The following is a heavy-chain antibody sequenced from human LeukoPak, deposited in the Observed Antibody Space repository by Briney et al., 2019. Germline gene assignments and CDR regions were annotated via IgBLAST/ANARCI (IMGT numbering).Heavy chain of an antibody. Sequence: ASVKVSCKASGYTFTSYDIHWVRQATGQGLEWMGWMNPNSGNTGYAQKFQGRVTMTRNTSISTAYMELSSLRSEDTAVYYCARVHRGSRRSYRQYYFDYWGQGTLVTVSS. CDR2: MNPNSGNT. D-gene: IGHD3-16*01. CDR3: ARVHRGSRRSYRQYYFDY. J-gene: IGHJ4*02. CDR1: GYTFTSYD. V-gene: IGHV1-8*01.